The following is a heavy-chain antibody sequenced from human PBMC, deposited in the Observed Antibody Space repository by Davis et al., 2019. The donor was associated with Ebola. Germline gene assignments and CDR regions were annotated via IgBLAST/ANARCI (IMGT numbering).Heavy chain of an antibody. CDR1: GYTLKNYA. CDR3: ARTSIVGTTTTASDV. Sequence: ASVTVSCQASGYTLKNYAISWVRQAPGQGLQWMGWISVYNCNTNYAQILQGRVTLTTDTSTGTAYMELRSLRSDDTAVYFCARTSIVGTTTTASDVWGQGTNVTVSS. J-gene: IGHJ3*01. CDR2: ISVYNCNT. V-gene: IGHV1-18*01. D-gene: IGHD1-26*01.